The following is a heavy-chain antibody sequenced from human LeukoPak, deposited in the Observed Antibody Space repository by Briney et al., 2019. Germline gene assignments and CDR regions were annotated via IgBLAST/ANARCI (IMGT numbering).Heavy chain of an antibody. CDR2: IYYSGST. CDR3: ARLLSGRLGYYFDY. V-gene: IGHV4-59*01. Sequence: SETLSLTCTVSGGSISRYYWSWIRQPPGKGLEWIGYIYYSGSTNYNPSLKSRVTISVDTSKNQFSLKLSSVTAADTAVYYCARLLSGRLGYYFDYWGQGTLVTVSS. J-gene: IGHJ4*02. D-gene: IGHD3-10*01. CDR1: GGSISRYY.